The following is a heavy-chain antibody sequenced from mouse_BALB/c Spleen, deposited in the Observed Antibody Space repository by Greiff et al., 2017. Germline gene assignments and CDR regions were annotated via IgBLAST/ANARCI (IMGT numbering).Heavy chain of an antibody. CDR1: GFTFSDYY. V-gene: IGHV5-4*02. D-gene: IGHD2-1*01. J-gene: IGHJ4*01. CDR3: ARDEDGNYYAMDY. CDR2: ISDGGSYT. Sequence: EVQLQESGGGLVKPGGSLKLSCAASGFTFSDYYMYWVRQTPEKRLEWVATISDGGSYTYYPDSVKGRFTISSDNAKNNLYLQMSSLKSEDTAMYYCARDEDGNYYAMDYWGQGTSVTVSS.